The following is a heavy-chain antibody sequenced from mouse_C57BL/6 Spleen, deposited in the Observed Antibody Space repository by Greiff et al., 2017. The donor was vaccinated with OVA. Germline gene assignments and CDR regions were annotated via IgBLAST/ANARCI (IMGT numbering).Heavy chain of an antibody. CDR3: ASLNYGNYDWFAY. D-gene: IGHD2-1*01. J-gene: IGHJ3*01. CDR2: IYPGSGST. CDR1: GYTFTSYW. V-gene: IGHV1-55*01. Sequence: VQLQQPGAELVKPGASVKMSCKASGYTFTSYWITWVKQRPGQGLEWIGDIYPGSGSTNYTEKFKSKATLTVDTSSSTAYMQLSSLTSEDSAVYYCASLNYGNYDWFAYWGQGTLVTVSA.